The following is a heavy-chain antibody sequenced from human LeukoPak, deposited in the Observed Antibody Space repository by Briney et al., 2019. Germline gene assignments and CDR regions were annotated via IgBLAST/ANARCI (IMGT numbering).Heavy chain of an antibody. Sequence: GGPLRLSCAASGFTFSSYGMIWVRQAPGKGLEWVSAISGSGGNTYYADSVKGRFTISRDNSKNTLYLQMNSLRAEDTALYYCAKPAKTDYADYWGQGTLVTVSS. V-gene: IGHV3-23*01. D-gene: IGHD1-14*01. CDR2: ISGSGGNT. J-gene: IGHJ4*02. CDR1: GFTFSSYG. CDR3: AKPAKTDYADY.